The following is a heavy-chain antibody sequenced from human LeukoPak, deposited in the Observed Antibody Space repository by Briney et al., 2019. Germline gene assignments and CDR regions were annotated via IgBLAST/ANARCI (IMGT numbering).Heavy chain of an antibody. D-gene: IGHD6-13*01. J-gene: IGHJ2*01. CDR3: ARASYLGSSSWYWYFDL. V-gene: IGHV1-2*02. Sequence: ASVKVSCKASGYTFTGYYMHWVRQAPGQGLEWMGWINPNSGGTNYAQKFQGRVTMTRDTSISTAYMELSRLRSDDTAVYYCARASYLGSSSWYWYFDLWGRGTLVTVSS. CDR1: GYTFTGYY. CDR2: INPNSGGT.